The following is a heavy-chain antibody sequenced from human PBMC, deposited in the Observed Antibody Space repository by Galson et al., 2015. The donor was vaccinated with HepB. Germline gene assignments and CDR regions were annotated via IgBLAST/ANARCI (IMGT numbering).Heavy chain of an antibody. D-gene: IGHD3-16*02. V-gene: IGHV1-2*06. Sequence: VRQAPGQGLEWMGRINPSSGDTNLPQKFQGKVTMTRATSISTAYIEVSRLRSDDTAVYYCARDPSLYDYVWGSYRAFDYWGQGNPGHRLL. CDR2: INPSSGDT. CDR3: ARDPSLYDYVWGSYRAFDY. J-gene: IGHJ4*02.